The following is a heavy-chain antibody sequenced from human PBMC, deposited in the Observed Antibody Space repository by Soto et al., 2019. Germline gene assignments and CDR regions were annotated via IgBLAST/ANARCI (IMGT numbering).Heavy chain of an antibody. D-gene: IGHD4-17*01. CDR1: GFTFSSYG. V-gene: IGHV3-30*03. CDR3: ARSGDYGDDY. J-gene: IGHJ4*02. Sequence: QVQLVESGGGVVQPGRSLRLSCAASGFTFSSYGMHWVRQAPGKGLEWVAVISYGGSNRYYADSVKGRFTISRDNSKNTLYLQMNSLRAEDTAVYYCARSGDYGDDYWGQGTLVTVSS. CDR2: ISYGGSNR.